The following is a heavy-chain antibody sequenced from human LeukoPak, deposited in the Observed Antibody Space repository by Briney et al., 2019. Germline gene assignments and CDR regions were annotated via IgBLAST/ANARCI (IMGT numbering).Heavy chain of an antibody. D-gene: IGHD3-3*01. V-gene: IGHV6-1*01. CDR2: TYYRSKWYN. J-gene: IGHJ6*03. Sequence: SQTLSLTCAISGDSVSSNSAAWNWIRQSPSRGLKWLGRTYYRSKWYNDYAVSVKSRITINPDTSKNQFSLQLNSVTPEDTAVYYCAREGYDFWSGPGYYMDVWGKGTTVTVSS. CDR3: AREGYDFWSGPGYYMDV. CDR1: GDSVSSNSAA.